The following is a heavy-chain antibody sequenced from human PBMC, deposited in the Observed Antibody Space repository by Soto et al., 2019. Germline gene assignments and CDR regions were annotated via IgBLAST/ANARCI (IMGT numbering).Heavy chain of an antibody. CDR2: IYYSGST. J-gene: IGHJ4*02. CDR3: ARAPETPSILGVALPYFFDY. Sequence: LETLSLTCTVSGCSIISSSYYWGWIRQPPGKGLEWIGSIYYSGSTYYNPSLKSRVTISVDTSKNQFTLRLSSVTAADTAVYYCARAPETPSILGVALPYFFDYWGQGALLTVSS. D-gene: IGHD3-3*01. CDR1: GCSIISSSYY. V-gene: IGHV4-39*06.